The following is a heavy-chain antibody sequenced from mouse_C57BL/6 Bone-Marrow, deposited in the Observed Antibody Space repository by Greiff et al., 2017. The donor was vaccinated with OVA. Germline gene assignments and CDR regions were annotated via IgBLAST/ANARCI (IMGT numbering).Heavy chain of an antibody. V-gene: IGHV15-2*01. CDR3: ARPGYGSSYPYAMDY. Sequence: QVQLQQSGSELRSPGSSVKLSCKDFDSEVFPIAYMSWVRQKPGHGFEWIGGILPSIGRTIYGEKFEDKATLDADTLSNTAYLELNSLTSEDSAIYYCARPGYGSSYPYAMDYWGQGTSVTVSS. CDR1: DSEVFPIAY. CDR2: ILPSIGRT. J-gene: IGHJ4*01. D-gene: IGHD1-1*01.